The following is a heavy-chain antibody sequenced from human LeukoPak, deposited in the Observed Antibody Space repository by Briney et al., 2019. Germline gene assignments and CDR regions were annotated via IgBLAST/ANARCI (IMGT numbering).Heavy chain of an antibody. Sequence: PSETLSLTCTVSGGSISSGDYYWSWIRQPPGKGLEWIGYIYYSGSTYYKPSLKSRVTMSVDTSKNQFSLKLNSVTAADTAVYYCARFHNYGGNGYYGMDVWGQGTTVTVSS. CDR3: ARFHNYGGNGYYGMDV. CDR2: IYYSGST. CDR1: GGSISSGDYY. D-gene: IGHD4-23*01. J-gene: IGHJ6*02. V-gene: IGHV4-30-4*01.